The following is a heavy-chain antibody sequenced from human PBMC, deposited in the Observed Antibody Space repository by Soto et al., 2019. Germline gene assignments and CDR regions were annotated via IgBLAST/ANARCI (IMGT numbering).Heavy chain of an antibody. V-gene: IGHV3-72*01. CDR3: VITRGGEGNFDY. D-gene: IGHD3-16*01. CDR2: SRNKANRYTT. J-gene: IGHJ4*02. CDR1: GFTFRDHY. Sequence: EVQLVESGGGLVQPGGSLRLSCTASGFTFRDHYMDWVRQAPGKGLEWVGRSRNKANRYTTEYAASVRGRFTISRDESQSSLFLQMNSLKTEDTAVYYCVITRGGEGNFDYWGQGTLVTVSS.